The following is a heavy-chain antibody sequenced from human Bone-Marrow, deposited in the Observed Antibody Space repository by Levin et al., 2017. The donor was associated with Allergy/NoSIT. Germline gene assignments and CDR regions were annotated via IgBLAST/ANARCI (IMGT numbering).Heavy chain of an antibody. CDR1: GFTFGDYA. CDR3: TRCGSTSCSHTRGGSGWFDP. CDR2: IRSKAYGGTT. D-gene: IGHD2-2*01. J-gene: IGHJ5*02. V-gene: IGHV3-49*03. Sequence: GESLKISCTASGFTFGDYAMSWFRQAPGKGLEWVGFIRSKAYGGTTEYAASVKGRFTISRDDSKSIAYLQMNSLKTEDTAVYYCTRCGSTSCSHTRGGSGWFDPWGQGTLVTVSS.